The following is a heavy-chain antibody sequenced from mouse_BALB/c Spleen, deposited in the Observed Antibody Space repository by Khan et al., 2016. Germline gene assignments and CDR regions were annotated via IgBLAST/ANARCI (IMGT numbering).Heavy chain of an antibody. CDR1: GYSFTSNW. Sequence: QVQLQQPGAELVRPGASVKLSCKASGYSFTSNWMNWVRQRPGQGLEWIGMIHPSDSETRLNQKFKDKATLTVDKSSSTAYMQLNSPTSGDSAVYYCARIDYCGVRDYFDYWGQGTTLTVSS. D-gene: IGHD1-1*01. CDR3: ARIDYCGVRDYFDY. CDR2: IHPSDSET. J-gene: IGHJ2*01. V-gene: IGHV1-74*01.